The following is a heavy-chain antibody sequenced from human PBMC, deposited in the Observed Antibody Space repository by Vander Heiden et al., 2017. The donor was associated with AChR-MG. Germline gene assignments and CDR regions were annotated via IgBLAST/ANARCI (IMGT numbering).Heavy chain of an antibody. J-gene: IGHJ5*02. CDR2: IKEDGSEK. Sequence: EVQLVESGGGLVPHGGSLRLSCAASGFTFSGYWMSWVRQAPGKGLEWVANIKEDGSEKYYVDSVKGRFTISRDNAKSTVYLQMHSLTVEDTAVYFCARNREGYCDGGGCYAGNAWGQGTQLTVSS. D-gene: IGHD2-15*01. V-gene: IGHV3-7*01. CDR1: GFTFSGYW. CDR3: ARNREGYCDGGGCYAGNA.